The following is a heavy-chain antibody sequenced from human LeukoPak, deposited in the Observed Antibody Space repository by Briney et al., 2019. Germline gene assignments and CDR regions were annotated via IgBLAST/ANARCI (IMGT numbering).Heavy chain of an antibody. CDR3: ARDLGIVYYYGMDF. J-gene: IGHJ6*02. CDR2: INNSSRYI. D-gene: IGHD7-27*01. Sequence: GGSLRLSCAPSEFTFSNYTLNWVRPAPGKGLEGVSSINNSSRYISYADSVNGRFTISRENAKNALYLQMNSQRAEDTAVYYCARDLGIVYYYGMDFWGQGTKVIVPS. V-gene: IGHV3-21*01. CDR1: EFTFSNYT.